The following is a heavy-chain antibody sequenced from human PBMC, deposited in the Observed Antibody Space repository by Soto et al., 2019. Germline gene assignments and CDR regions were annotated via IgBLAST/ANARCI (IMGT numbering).Heavy chain of an antibody. CDR3: ARLTTPLPTEYFKH. Sequence: EVQLLESGGGLVQPGGSLRLSCVASGFTFSSSAMSWVRQAPGKGLEWVSVISGSGGSTYYADSVKGRFTISRDNPKNPLYLQLNSLRAEATAVYYLARLTTPLPTEYFKHWGQGTLVTVSS. CDR1: GFTFSSSA. V-gene: IGHV3-23*01. D-gene: IGHD4-4*01. CDR2: ISGSGGST. J-gene: IGHJ1*01.